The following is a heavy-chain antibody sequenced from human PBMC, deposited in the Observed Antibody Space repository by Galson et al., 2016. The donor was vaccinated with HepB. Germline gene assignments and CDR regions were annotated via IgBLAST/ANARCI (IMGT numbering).Heavy chain of an antibody. J-gene: IGHJ4*02. CDR2: IVPIFGTT. V-gene: IGHV1-69*13. D-gene: IGHD5-18*01. CDR3: ARRDSYGYGIDY. Sequence: SVKVSCKASGGTFSSYVINWVRQAPGQGLEWMGGIVPIFGTTNYAQKFQGRVTITADESTSTAYMELSSLRSEDTAVYYCARRDSYGYGIDYWGQGTLVTVSS. CDR1: GGTFSSYV.